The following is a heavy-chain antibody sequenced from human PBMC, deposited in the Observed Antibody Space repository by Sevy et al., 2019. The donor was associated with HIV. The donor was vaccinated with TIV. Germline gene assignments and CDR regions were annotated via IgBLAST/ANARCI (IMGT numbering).Heavy chain of an antibody. CDR1: GFTFSSYA. Sequence: GGSLRLSCAASGFTFSSYAMSWVRQAPGKGLEWVSAISGSGGSTYYADSVKGRFTISRDNSKNTLYLQMNSLRAEDTAVYYCAKDRYSSSSEPLAVFDYWGQGTLVTVSP. CDR3: AKDRYSSSSEPLAVFDY. CDR2: ISGSGGST. V-gene: IGHV3-23*01. D-gene: IGHD6-6*01. J-gene: IGHJ4*02.